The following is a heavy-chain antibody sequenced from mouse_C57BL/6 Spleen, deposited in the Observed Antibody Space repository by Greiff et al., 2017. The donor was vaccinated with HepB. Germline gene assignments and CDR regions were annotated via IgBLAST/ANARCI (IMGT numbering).Heavy chain of an antibody. Sequence: QVQLQQSGAELVRPGASVTLSCKASGYTFTDYEMHWVKQTPVHGLEWIGAIEPETGGTAYNQKFKGKAILTADKSSSTAYMELRSLTSYDSAVYYGTKFAYWGQGTLVTVSA. CDR3: TKFAY. J-gene: IGHJ3*01. CDR2: IEPETGGT. V-gene: IGHV1-15*01. CDR1: GYTFTDYE.